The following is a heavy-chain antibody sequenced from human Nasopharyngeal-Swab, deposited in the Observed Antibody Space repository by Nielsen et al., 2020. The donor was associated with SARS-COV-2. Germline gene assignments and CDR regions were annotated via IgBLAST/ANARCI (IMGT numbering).Heavy chain of an antibody. Sequence: VRQMPGKGLGWVANIKQDGSEKYYVDSVKGRFTISRDNAKNSLYLQMNSLRAEDTAVYYCARESYDSSGYHYYYFDYWGQGTLVTVSS. CDR3: ARESYDSSGYHYYYFDY. V-gene: IGHV3-7*05. CDR2: IKQDGSEK. D-gene: IGHD3-22*01. J-gene: IGHJ4*02.